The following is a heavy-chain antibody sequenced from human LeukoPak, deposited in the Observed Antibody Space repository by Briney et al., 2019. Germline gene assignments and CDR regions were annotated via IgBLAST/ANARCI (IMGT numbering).Heavy chain of an antibody. CDR3: ARGGITIFGVAQGAFDI. V-gene: IGHV4-59*01. J-gene: IGHJ3*02. CDR2: IYYSGST. Sequence: MSSETLSLTCTVSGGSISSYYWSWIRQPPGKGLEWIWYIYYSGSTNYNPSLKSLVTISLDTSKNQFSLKLSSVTAADTAVYYCARGGITIFGVAQGAFDIWGQGTMVTVSS. D-gene: IGHD3-3*01. CDR1: GGSISSYY.